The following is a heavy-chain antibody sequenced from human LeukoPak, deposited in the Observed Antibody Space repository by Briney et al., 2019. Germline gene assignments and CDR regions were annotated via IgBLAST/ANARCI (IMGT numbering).Heavy chain of an antibody. V-gene: IGHV3-73*01. J-gene: IGHJ6*03. CDR2: IRSKANSYAT. D-gene: IGHD2-2*01. CDR3: ARGQYDKYQLLSLNGYYYYMDV. Sequence: PGGSLRLSCAASGFTFSGSAMHWVRQASGKGLEWVGRIRSKANSYATAYAASVKGRFTISRDDSKNTAYLQMNSLKTEDTAVYYCARGQYDKYQLLSLNGYYYYMDVWGKGTTVTVSS. CDR1: GFTFSGSA.